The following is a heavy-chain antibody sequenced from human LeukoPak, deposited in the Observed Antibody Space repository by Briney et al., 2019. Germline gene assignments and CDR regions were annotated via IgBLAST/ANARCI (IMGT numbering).Heavy chain of an antibody. V-gene: IGHV7-4-1*02. CDR3: ARGYDTTGYFSY. CDR2: INTDIGNP. D-gene: IGHD3-22*01. CDR1: GGTFSSYA. J-gene: IGHJ4*02. Sequence: ASVKVSCKASGGTFSSYAISWVRQAPGQGLEWMGWINTDIGNPTYAQGFIGRFVFSLDTSVTTAYLQISSLKAEDTAVYFCARGYDTTGYFSYWGQGTLVTVSS.